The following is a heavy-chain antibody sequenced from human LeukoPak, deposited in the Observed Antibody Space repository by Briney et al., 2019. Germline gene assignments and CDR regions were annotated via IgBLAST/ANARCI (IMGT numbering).Heavy chain of an antibody. CDR2: IYYSGST. CDR3: ARDAGSSSVWDV. J-gene: IGHJ6*02. V-gene: IGHV4-59*01. Sequence: SSETLSLTCTVSGGSISSYYWSWIRQPPGKGLEWIGYIYYSGSTNYSPSLKSRVTISVDTSKNQFSLKLSSVTAADTAVYYCARDAGSSSVWDVWGQGTTVTVSS. D-gene: IGHD6-13*01. CDR1: GGSISSYY.